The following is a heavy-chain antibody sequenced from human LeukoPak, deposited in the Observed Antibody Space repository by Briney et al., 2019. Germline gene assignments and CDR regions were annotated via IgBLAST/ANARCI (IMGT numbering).Heavy chain of an antibody. J-gene: IGHJ3*02. CDR1: GFTFSSYS. CDR3: APAGMHDAFDI. Sequence: GGSLRLSCAASGFTFSSYSMNWVRQAPGKGLEWVSSISSSSSYIYYADSVKGRFTISRDNAKNSLYLQMNSLRAEDTAVYYCAPAGMHDAFDIWGQGTMVTVSS. CDR2: ISSSSSYI. V-gene: IGHV3-21*01. D-gene: IGHD3-10*01.